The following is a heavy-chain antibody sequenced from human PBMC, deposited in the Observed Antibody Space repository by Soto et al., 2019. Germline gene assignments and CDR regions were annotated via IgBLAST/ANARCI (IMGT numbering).Heavy chain of an antibody. CDR3: ARDLYDSSDDY. V-gene: IGHV3-7*05. CDR2: IKQDGSEK. CDR1: GFTFSTYA. J-gene: IGHJ4*02. D-gene: IGHD3-22*01. Sequence: PGGSLRLSCAASGFTFSTYAMSWVRQAPGKGLEWVANIKQDGSEKYYVDSVKGRFTISRDNAKNSLYLQMNSLRAEDTAVYYCARDLYDSSDDYWGQGTLVTVSS.